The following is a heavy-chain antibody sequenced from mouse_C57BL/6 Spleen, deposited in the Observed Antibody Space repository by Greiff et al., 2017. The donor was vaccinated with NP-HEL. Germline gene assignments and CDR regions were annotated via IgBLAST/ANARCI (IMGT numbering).Heavy chain of an antibody. CDR3: ARLVGSRYFDV. J-gene: IGHJ1*03. Sequence: EVKVVESGGGLVQPGGSLKLSCAASGFTFSDYYMYWVRQTPEKRLEWVAYINNGGGSTYYPDTVKGRFTISRDNAKNTLYLQMSRLKSEDTAMYYCARLVGSRYFDVWGTGTTVTVSS. CDR2: INNGGGST. V-gene: IGHV5-12*01. CDR1: GFTFSDYY.